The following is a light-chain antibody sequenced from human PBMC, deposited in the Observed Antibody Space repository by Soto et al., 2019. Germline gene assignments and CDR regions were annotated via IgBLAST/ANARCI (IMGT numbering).Light chain of an antibody. J-gene: IGKJ2*01. CDR3: QQYGKSAMFT. Sequence: EIVLTQSPGTLSLSPGDRATLSCRASQSVSSSYLAWYQQKPGQAPSLLIYGASNRATGIPDRFSGGGSGTDFTLTISRLEPEDFAVYYCQQYGKSAMFTFGQGTQLAIK. CDR1: QSVSSSY. CDR2: GAS. V-gene: IGKV3-20*01.